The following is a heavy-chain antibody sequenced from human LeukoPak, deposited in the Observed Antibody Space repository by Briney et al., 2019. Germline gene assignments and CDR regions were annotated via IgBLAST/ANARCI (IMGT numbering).Heavy chain of an antibody. CDR1: GFTFSNYA. D-gene: IGHD3-10*01. CDR2: ISGSGDNT. J-gene: IGHJ4*02. Sequence: GGSLRLSCAASGFTFSNYAMTWVRQAPGKGLEWVSAISGSGDNTYHADSVKGRFTLSRDNSTTTLYLQMNSLRAEDTAVYYCAKDLYGSGSFYVYWGQGTLVTVSS. V-gene: IGHV3-23*01. CDR3: AKDLYGSGSFYVY.